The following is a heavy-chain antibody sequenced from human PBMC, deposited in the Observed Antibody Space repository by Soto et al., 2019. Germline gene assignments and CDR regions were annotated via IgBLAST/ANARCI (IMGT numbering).Heavy chain of an antibody. Sequence: SETLSLTCTVSGGSIGSYYWSWIRQPPGKGLEWIRYIYYSGSTNYNPSLKSRVTISVDTSKNQFSLKLSSVTAADTAVYYCARHNIVATILFSGSFDIWGQGTMVTVSS. CDR2: IYYSGST. D-gene: IGHD5-12*01. CDR1: GGSIGSYY. V-gene: IGHV4-59*08. CDR3: ARHNIVATILFSGSFDI. J-gene: IGHJ3*02.